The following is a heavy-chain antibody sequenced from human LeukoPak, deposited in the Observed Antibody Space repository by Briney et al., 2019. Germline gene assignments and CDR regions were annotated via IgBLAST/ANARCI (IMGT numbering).Heavy chain of an antibody. V-gene: IGHV4-59*01. CDR2: IYYSGST. CDR3: ARWGNYDILTGYPVPAWFDP. J-gene: IGHJ5*02. D-gene: IGHD3-9*01. CDR1: GGSISSYY. Sequence: SETLSLTCTVSGGSISSYYWSWIRQPPGKGLDWIGYIYYSGSTNYNPSLKSRVTISVDTSKNQFSLKLSSVTAADTAVYYCARWGNYDILTGYPVPAWFDPWGQGTLVTVSS.